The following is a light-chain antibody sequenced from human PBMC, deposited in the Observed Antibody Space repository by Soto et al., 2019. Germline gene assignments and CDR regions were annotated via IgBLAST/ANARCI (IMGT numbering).Light chain of an antibody. J-gene: IGKJ1*01. Sequence: IQLTQSPSSLSASVGNRVILTCGASQSISSYLNWYQQKPGKAPKLLIYAASSLQSGVPSRFSGSGSGTDFTLTISSLQPEDFATYYCQQSYSTLRTFGQGTKVDIK. CDR1: QSISSY. V-gene: IGKV1-39*01. CDR2: AAS. CDR3: QQSYSTLRT.